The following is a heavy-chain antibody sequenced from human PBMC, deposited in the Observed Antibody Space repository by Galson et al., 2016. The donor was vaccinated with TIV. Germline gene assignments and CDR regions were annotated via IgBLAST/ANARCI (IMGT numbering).Heavy chain of an antibody. CDR1: GAIFSSYA. CDR2: IFAIFGTA. Sequence: SVKVSCKASGAIFSSYAISWVRQAPGQGLEWLGGIFAIFGTANYAKKFQGRVKITADESTSTAYMELSSLRSEDTAVYYCARGPHYYYDYMDVWGKGTTVTVSS. J-gene: IGHJ6*03. V-gene: IGHV1-69*13. CDR3: ARGPHYYYDYMDV.